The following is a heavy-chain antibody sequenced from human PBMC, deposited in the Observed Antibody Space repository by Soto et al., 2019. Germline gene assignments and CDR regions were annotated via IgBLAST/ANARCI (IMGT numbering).Heavy chain of an antibody. CDR1: GGFLSGYY. Sequence: SETRCLTCTVSGGFLSGYYRIWIRQSPGKGLERIGYIFYTGSTNYNPSLKSPVTLSVDTSKNQFSLRLSSVTAADTAVYYCARVGSRGWSPDYWGQGTLVLVSS. CDR3: ARVGSRGWSPDY. J-gene: IGHJ4*02. D-gene: IGHD2-15*01. V-gene: IGHV4-59*01. CDR2: IFYTGST.